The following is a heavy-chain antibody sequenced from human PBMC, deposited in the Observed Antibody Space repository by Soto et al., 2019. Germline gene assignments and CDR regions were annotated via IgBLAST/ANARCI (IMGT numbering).Heavy chain of an antibody. CDR3: ARNFVGTTDFDF. V-gene: IGHV1-3*01. CDR2: IHAGNGNT. J-gene: IGHJ4*02. D-gene: IGHD1-26*01. CDR1: RYTFNSYS. Sequence: APVKASSKAPRYTFNSYSLHSARHATGHRLEWMGWIHAGNGNTKYSRKFQDRVTITRDTSASAAYMELSSLRSEDTAVYYCARNFVGTTDFDFWGQGTLVTVSS.